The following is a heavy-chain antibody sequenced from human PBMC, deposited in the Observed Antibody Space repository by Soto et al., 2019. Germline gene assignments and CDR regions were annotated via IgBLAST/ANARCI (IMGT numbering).Heavy chain of an antibody. Sequence: EVQLLESGGGLVQPGGSLRLSCAASGFTFSSYAMSWVRQAPGKGLEWVSAISGSGGSTYYADSVKGRFTISRDNSKNTLYLQRNSLRAEDTAVYYCAKDSSSWYYYYGMDVWGQGTTVTVSS. D-gene: IGHD6-13*01. CDR3: AKDSSSWYYYYGMDV. CDR2: ISGSGGST. CDR1: GFTFSSYA. J-gene: IGHJ6*02. V-gene: IGHV3-23*01.